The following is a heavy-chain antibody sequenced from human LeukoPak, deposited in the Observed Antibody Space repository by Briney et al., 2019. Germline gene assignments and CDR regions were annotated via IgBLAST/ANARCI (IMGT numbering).Heavy chain of an antibody. CDR2: IYYSGST. J-gene: IGHJ4*02. D-gene: IGHD1-14*01. CDR1: GGSFSGYY. Sequence: SETLSLTCAVYGGSFSGYYWSWIRQPPGKGLEWIGSIYYSGSTYYNPSLKSRVTISVDTSKNQFSLKVTSVTAADTAVYYCARGGPEGRYYFDSWGQGTLVTVSS. CDR3: ARGGPEGRYYFDS. V-gene: IGHV4-34*01.